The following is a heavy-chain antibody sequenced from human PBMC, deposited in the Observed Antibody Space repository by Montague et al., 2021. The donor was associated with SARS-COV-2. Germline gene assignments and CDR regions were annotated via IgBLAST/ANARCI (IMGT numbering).Heavy chain of an antibody. CDR3: ARDSDFGSWHEAEDYFDY. CDR1: GGSISGYF. V-gene: IGHV4-4*07. CDR2: IYPSGGIFDSGRT. J-gene: IGHJ4*02. Sequence: SETLSLTCSVSGGSISGYFWSWIRQPAGKGLEWIGRIYPSGGIFDSGRTNYHPSLKSRVTVLIDTSRNQFSLSLNSVTAADTAVYFCARDSDFGSWHEAEDYFDYWGQGILVAVSS. D-gene: IGHD6-13*01.